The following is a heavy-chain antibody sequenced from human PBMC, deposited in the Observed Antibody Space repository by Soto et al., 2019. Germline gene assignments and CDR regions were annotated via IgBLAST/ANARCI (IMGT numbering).Heavy chain of an antibody. D-gene: IGHD4-4*01. CDR1: GDSVSNDY. CDR2: ISPFGGAT. CDR3: AKGRGAKTVANFGMDV. Sequence: ASVKVSCKASGDSVSNDYLHWVRQAPGQGFEWLGLISPFGGATAYAQRFKGRVTVTMDKSSTTFYLELSSLRSDDTAVYYCAKGRGAKTVANFGMDVWGQGVTVTVYS. V-gene: IGHV1-46*01. J-gene: IGHJ6*02.